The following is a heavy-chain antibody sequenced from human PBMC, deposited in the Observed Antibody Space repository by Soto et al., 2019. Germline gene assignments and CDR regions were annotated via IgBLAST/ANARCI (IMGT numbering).Heavy chain of an antibody. J-gene: IGHJ6*02. Sequence: QVQLVQSGAEVKKPGSSVKVSCKASGGTFSNYAISWVRQAPGQGLEWMGGIIPIFGTPNYAQKFQGRVTITADESTTTAYMELSSLRSEDTAVYYCARDLARGGYEGGYYYGMDVWGQGTTVTVSS. CDR2: IIPIFGTP. D-gene: IGHD5-12*01. V-gene: IGHV1-69*01. CDR1: GGTFSNYA. CDR3: ARDLARGGYEGGYYYGMDV.